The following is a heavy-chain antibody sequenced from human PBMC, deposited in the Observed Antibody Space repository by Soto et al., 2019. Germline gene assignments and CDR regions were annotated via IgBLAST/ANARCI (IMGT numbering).Heavy chain of an antibody. CDR2: FRTGGDDGTT. Sequence: GGSLRLSCAASGFTFSSYSMSWVRQAPGKGLEWVSGFRTGGDDGTTYYADSVKGRFTISRDNAENTLYLQMNSLRAEDTAVYYCTTVFEYWGQGTPVTVSS. V-gene: IGHV3-23*01. CDR3: TTVFEY. CDR1: GFTFSSYS. J-gene: IGHJ4*02.